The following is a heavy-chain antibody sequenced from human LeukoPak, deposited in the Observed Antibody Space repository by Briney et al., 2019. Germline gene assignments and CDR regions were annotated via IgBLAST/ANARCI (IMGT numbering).Heavy chain of an antibody. V-gene: IGHV1-2*02. CDR1: GYTFTGYY. Sequence: ASVKVSCKASGYTFTGYYMHWVRQAPGQGLEWMGWINPNSGGTNYAQKFQGRVTMTRDTSIGTAYMELSRLRSDDTAVYYCARVQWGSSWRGGFDYWGQGTLVTVSS. D-gene: IGHD6-13*01. CDR3: ARVQWGSSWRGGFDY. J-gene: IGHJ4*02. CDR2: INPNSGGT.